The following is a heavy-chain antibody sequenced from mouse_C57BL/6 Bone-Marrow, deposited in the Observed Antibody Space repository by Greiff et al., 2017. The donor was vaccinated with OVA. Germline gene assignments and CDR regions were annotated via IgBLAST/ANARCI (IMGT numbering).Heavy chain of an antibody. CDR3: ARANWDERAYAMDY. D-gene: IGHD4-1*02. V-gene: IGHV1-72*01. CDR1: GYTFPSYW. J-gene: IGHJ4*01. Sequence: QVQLQQPGAELVKPGASVKLSCKASGYTFPSYWMHWVKQRPGRGIEWIGRIDTNSGGTKYNEKFKSKATLTVDKPASTAYMQISSLTSEDSAVYYCARANWDERAYAMDYWGQGTSVTVSS. CDR2: IDTNSGGT.